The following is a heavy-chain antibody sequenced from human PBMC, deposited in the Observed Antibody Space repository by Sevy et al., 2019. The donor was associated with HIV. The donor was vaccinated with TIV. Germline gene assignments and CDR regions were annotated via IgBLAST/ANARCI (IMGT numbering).Heavy chain of an antibody. CDR3: AKDFYPDYYDSSGFTSAGWFDP. Sequence: GGSLRLSCAASGFTFSSYAMSWVRQAPGKGLEWVSAISGSGGSTYYADSVKGRFTISRDNSKNTLYLRMNSLRAEDTAVYYCAKDFYPDYYDSSGFTSAGWFDPWGQGTLVTVSS. CDR2: ISGSGGST. J-gene: IGHJ5*02. V-gene: IGHV3-23*01. D-gene: IGHD3-22*01. CDR1: GFTFSSYA.